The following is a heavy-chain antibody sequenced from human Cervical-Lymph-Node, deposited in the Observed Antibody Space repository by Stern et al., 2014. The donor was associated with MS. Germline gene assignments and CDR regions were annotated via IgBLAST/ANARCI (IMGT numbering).Heavy chain of an antibody. J-gene: IGHJ4*02. CDR2: IYPGDSDT. V-gene: IGHV5-51*01. D-gene: IGHD4-17*01. Sequence: EVQLVESGAEVKKPGESLKISCKGSGYSFTANWIAWVRQMPGKGLEWMGIIYPGDSDTSYSPSFQGQVTISADKSISPASLQWSSLKPSDTAMYYCARDYGDYAFDYWGQGTLVTASS. CDR3: ARDYGDYAFDY. CDR1: GYSFTANW.